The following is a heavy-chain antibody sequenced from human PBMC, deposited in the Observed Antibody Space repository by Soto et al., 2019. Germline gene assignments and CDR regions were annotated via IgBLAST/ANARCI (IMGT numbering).Heavy chain of an antibody. CDR3: ARDMRAYCGGDCPTGYAFDI. J-gene: IGHJ3*02. Sequence: GASVKVSCKASGYTFTGYYMHWVRQAPGQGLEWMGWINPNSGGTNYAQKFQGWVTMTRDTSISTAYMELSRLRSDDTAVYYCARDMRAYCGGDCPTGYAFDIWGQGTMVTVSS. CDR1: GYTFTGYY. D-gene: IGHD2-21*02. V-gene: IGHV1-2*04. CDR2: INPNSGGT.